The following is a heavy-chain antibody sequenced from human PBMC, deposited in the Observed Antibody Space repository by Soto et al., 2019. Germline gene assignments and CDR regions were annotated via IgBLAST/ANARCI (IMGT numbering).Heavy chain of an antibody. CDR1: GGSIRTSY. V-gene: IGHV4-59*08. D-gene: IGHD3-9*01. Sequence: QVQLQESGPGLVKPSETLSLTCNVSGGSIRTSYWTWIRQPPGKGLEWIGYIYHTGSTHYNPSLRSRVTLSVDTSKNHFSLRLRSVTAADTAVYYCASHPISYSDVLTGQIVYPEFNGIDPWGQGTLVTVSS. CDR2: IYHTGST. J-gene: IGHJ5*02. CDR3: ASHPISYSDVLTGQIVYPEFNGIDP.